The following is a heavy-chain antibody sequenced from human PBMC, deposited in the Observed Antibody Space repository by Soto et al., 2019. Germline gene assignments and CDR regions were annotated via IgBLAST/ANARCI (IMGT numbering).Heavy chain of an antibody. D-gene: IGHD1-20*01. Sequence: EVQLVESGGGLVQPGGSLRLSCAASGFTFSSYWMHWVRQAPGKGLVWVSRINSDGSSTSYADSVKGRFTISRDNAKNTLYLQMNSLRAEDTAVYYCAWPGITGIEDYFDYWGQGTLVTVSS. CDR1: GFTFSSYW. V-gene: IGHV3-74*01. CDR2: INSDGSST. J-gene: IGHJ4*02. CDR3: AWPGITGIEDYFDY.